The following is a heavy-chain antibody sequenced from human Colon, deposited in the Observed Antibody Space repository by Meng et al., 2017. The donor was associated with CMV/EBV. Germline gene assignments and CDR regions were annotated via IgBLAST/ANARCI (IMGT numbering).Heavy chain of an antibody. J-gene: IGHJ4*02. CDR3: AKGKDMYSSGWFIDS. D-gene: IGHD6-19*01. Sequence: GESLKISCVASGVMFSSYVMHWVRQAPGKGLEWVAFIRHGGNNYYYADSVKGRFTISRDNSKKTLYLQMNSQRAEDTAVYFCAKGKDMYSSGWFIDSWGQGTLVTVSS. V-gene: IGHV3-30*02. CDR1: GVMFSSYV. CDR2: IRHGGNNY.